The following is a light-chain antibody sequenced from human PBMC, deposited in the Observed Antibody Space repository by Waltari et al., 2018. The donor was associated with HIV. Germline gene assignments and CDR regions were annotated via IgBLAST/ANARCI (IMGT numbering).Light chain of an antibody. V-gene: IGLV2-11*01. J-gene: IGLJ2*01. CDR2: DVT. Sequence: QSALTQPRSVSGSPGQSVTISCTGTSSDVVGSNYVSWYQRHPGKAPKLMIYDVTKRPSGVPNRFSGSKSGNTASLTISGLQAEDEADYYCYSYVGIYNVRFGGGTRLTVL. CDR1: SSDVVGSNY. CDR3: YSYVGIYNVR.